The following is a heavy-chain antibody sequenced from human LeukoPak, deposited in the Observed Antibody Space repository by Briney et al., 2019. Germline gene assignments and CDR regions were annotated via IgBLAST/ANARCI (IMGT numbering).Heavy chain of an antibody. D-gene: IGHD1-26*01. V-gene: IGHV4-39*07. J-gene: IGHJ4*02. CDR2: IYYSEST. Sequence: SETLSLTCTVSGGSISSSSYYWGWIRQPPGKGLEWIGSIYYSESTNYNPSLKSRVTISVDTSKNQFSLKVSSVTAADTAVYYCAREVGATRVIDYWGQGTLVTVSS. CDR1: GGSISSSSYY. CDR3: AREVGATRVIDY.